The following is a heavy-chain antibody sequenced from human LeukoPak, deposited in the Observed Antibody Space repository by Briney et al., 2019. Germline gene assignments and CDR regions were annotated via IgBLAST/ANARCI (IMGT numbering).Heavy chain of an antibody. CDR2: ISYDGSNK. CDR3: AKGGAARPKIL. CDR1: GFTFSSYG. J-gene: IGHJ4*02. V-gene: IGHV3-30*18. Sequence: PGGSLRLSCAASGFTFSSYGMHWVRQAPGKGLEWVAVISYDGSNKYYADSVKGRFTISRDNSKNTLYLQMNSLRAEDTAVYYCAKGGAARPKILWGQGTLVTVSS. D-gene: IGHD6-6*01.